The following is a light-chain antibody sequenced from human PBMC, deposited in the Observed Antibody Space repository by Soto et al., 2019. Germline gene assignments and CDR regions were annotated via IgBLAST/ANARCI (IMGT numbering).Light chain of an antibody. Sequence: IQLTQSPSSLSASVGDRVTITCRASQGINNYLTWYLQKPGKAPKLLIYAASTLQSGVPSRFSGSGSGTDFTLTISSLQPEDFATYHCQQLISYPFTFGGGTKVEI. CDR1: QGINNY. J-gene: IGKJ4*01. V-gene: IGKV1-9*01. CDR2: AAS. CDR3: QQLISYPFT.